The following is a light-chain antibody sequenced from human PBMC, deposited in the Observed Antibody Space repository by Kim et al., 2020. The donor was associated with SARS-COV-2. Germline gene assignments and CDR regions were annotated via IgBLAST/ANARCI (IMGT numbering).Light chain of an antibody. CDR3: GTWDSSLSIVV. Sequence: GQKVTISCSGSSSNIGNNYVSWYQHLPGSAPKLLICDNNIRPSGIPDRFSGSKSGTSATLGITGLQTGDEADYYCGTWDSSLSIVVFGGGTQLTVL. CDR1: SSNIGNNY. CDR2: DNN. J-gene: IGLJ2*01. V-gene: IGLV1-51*01.